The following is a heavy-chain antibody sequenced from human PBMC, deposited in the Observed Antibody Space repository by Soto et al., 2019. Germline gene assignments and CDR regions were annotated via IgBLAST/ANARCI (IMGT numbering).Heavy chain of an antibody. V-gene: IGHV3-74*01. CDR1: GFTFSSYW. J-gene: IGHJ6*02. CDR3: ARKPYYAMDV. CDR2: ISNDGSST. Sequence: EVQLVESGGGLVQPGESLRLSCAASGFTFSSYWMHWVRQAPGKGLVWVSHISNDGSSTSYADSVKGRFTISRDNANNTLYLQMNSLRAEDTAVYYCARKPYYAMDVWGQGTTVTVSS.